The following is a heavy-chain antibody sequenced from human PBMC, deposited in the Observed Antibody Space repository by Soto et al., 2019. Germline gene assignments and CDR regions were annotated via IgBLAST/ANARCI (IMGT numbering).Heavy chain of an antibody. CDR2: IRRKANSYTT. Sequence: EVQLVESGGGLVQPGGSLRLSCAASGLIFSDYHMDWVRQAPGKGLEWVGRIRRKANSYTTEYAASVRGRFTILRDDSKNSQYLQMNSLKSEDTAVYYCAMLGGWSGGSSGMDVWGQGTTVTVSS. D-gene: IGHD6-19*01. J-gene: IGHJ6*02. CDR1: GLIFSDYH. CDR3: AMLGGWSGGSSGMDV. V-gene: IGHV3-72*01.